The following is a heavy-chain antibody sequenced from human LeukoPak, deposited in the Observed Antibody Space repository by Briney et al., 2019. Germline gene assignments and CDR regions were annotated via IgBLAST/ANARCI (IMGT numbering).Heavy chain of an antibody. Sequence: SETLSLTCTVSGGSISSYYWSWIRQPPGKGLEWIGYIYYSGSTNYNPSLKSRVTISVDTSKNQFSLKLSSVTAADAAVYYCARVRPKEYYDFWSGFVFDYWGQGTLVTVSS. J-gene: IGHJ4*02. CDR3: ARVRPKEYYDFWSGFVFDY. CDR1: GGSISSYY. V-gene: IGHV4-59*12. D-gene: IGHD3-3*01. CDR2: IYYSGST.